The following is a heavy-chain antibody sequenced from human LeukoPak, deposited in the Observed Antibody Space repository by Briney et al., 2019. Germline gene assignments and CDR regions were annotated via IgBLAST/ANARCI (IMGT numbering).Heavy chain of an antibody. J-gene: IGHJ5*02. CDR2: IYTSGST. Sequence: SETLSLTCTASGGSISSYYWSWIRQPAGKGLEWIGRIYTSGSTNYNPSLKSRVTMSVDTSKNQFSLKLSSVTAADTAVYYCARDWAHCSSTSCYVRAHWFDPWGQGTLVTVSS. D-gene: IGHD2-2*01. CDR3: ARDWAHCSSTSCYVRAHWFDP. CDR1: GGSISSYY. V-gene: IGHV4-4*07.